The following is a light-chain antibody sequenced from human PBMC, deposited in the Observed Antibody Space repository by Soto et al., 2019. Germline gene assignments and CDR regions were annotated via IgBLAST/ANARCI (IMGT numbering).Light chain of an antibody. CDR2: SAS. CDR3: QQYSGYPT. CDR1: QGVGRL. J-gene: IGKJ4*01. Sequence: IQMTQSPSSLSASVGDTVTITCRASQGVGRLVGWYQQKPEKAPKSLIFSASSLQFAIPSRFSGSGSGTDFTLTISNLQPEDFATYYCQQYSGYPTFGGGTKVEMK. V-gene: IGKV1D-16*01.